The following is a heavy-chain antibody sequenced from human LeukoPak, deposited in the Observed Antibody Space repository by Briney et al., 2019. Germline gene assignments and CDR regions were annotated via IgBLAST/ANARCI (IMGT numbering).Heavy chain of an antibody. D-gene: IGHD2-21*01. CDR2: IYTSGST. CDR1: GGSISSGSYY. V-gene: IGHV4-61*02. J-gene: IGHJ4*02. Sequence: PSQTLSLTCTVSGGSISSGSYYWSWIRQPAGKGLEWIGRIYTSGSTNYNPSLKSRVTMSVDTSKNQFSLKLSSVTAADTAVYYCAREGEFASFDYWGQGTLVTVSS. CDR3: AREGEFASFDY.